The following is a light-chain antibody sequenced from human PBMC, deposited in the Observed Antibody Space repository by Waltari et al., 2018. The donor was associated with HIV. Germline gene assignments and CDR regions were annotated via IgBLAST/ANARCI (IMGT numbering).Light chain of an antibody. CDR2: RTN. Sequence: QSVLPQPPSASGHPGPGVPLSCSGSRSHIGRSYVPGYQQLPGTAPKLLIYRTNQRPSGVPDRFFGSKSGTSASLAISGLRSEDEAEYYCAAWDDSLSGVVFGGGTKLTVL. CDR3: AAWDDSLSGVV. J-gene: IGLJ2*01. V-gene: IGLV1-47*01. CDR1: RSHIGRSY.